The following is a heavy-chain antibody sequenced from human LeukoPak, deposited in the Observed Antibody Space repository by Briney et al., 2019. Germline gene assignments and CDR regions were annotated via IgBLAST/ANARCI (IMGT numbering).Heavy chain of an antibody. Sequence: SGTLSLTCTVSGGSISSYYWSWIRQPPGKGLEWIGYIYYSGSTNYNPSLKSRVTISVDTSKNQFSLKLSSVTAADTAVYYCARAEDYYDSSGYYPGGFDYWGQGTLVTVSS. V-gene: IGHV4-59*01. D-gene: IGHD3-22*01. CDR3: ARAEDYYDSSGYYPGGFDY. CDR2: IYYSGST. J-gene: IGHJ4*02. CDR1: GGSISSYY.